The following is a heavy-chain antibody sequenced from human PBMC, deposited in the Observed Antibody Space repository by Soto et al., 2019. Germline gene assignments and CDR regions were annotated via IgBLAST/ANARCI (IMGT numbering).Heavy chain of an antibody. V-gene: IGHV1-69*01. J-gene: IGHJ4*02. CDR1: GGTISSYA. Sequence: QVQLVQSGAEVKKPGSSVKVSCKASGGTISSYAISWVRQAPGQGLEWMGGIIPIFGTANYAQKFQGRVTITADESTSTAYMELSSLRSEDTAVYYCARVGRTYYYDSSGSYYFDYWGQGTLVTVSS. CDR2: IIPIFGTA. CDR3: ARVGRTYYYDSSGSYYFDY. D-gene: IGHD3-22*01.